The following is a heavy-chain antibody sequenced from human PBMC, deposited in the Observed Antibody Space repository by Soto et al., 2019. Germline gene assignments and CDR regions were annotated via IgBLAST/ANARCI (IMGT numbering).Heavy chain of an antibody. CDR1: GGTFSSYA. D-gene: IGHD2-15*01. Sequence: ASVKVSCKASGGTFSSYAISWVRQAPGQGLEWMGGIIPIFGTANYAQKFQGRVTITADESTSTAYMELSSLRSEDTAVYYCARQVYCSGGSCPNSDPLHYWGQGTLVTVSS. CDR2: IIPIFGTA. J-gene: IGHJ4*02. V-gene: IGHV1-69*13. CDR3: ARQVYCSGGSCPNSDPLHY.